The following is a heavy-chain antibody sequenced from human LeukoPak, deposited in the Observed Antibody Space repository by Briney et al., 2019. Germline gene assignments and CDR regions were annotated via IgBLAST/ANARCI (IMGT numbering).Heavy chain of an antibody. V-gene: IGHV4-30-4*01. D-gene: IGHD2-8*01. CDR2: IYYSGST. J-gene: IGHJ3*02. CDR3: ASGYCTNGVCHNDAFDI. CDR1: GGSISSGDYY. Sequence: SETLPLTCTVSGGSISSGDYYWSWIRQPPGKGLEWIGYIYYSGSTYYNPSLKSRVTISVDTSKNQFSLKLSSVTAADTAVYYCASGYCTNGVCHNDAFDIWGQGTMVTVSS.